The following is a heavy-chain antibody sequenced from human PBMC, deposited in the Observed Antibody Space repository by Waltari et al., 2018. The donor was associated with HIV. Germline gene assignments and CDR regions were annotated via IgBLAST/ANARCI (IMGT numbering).Heavy chain of an antibody. J-gene: IGHJ4*02. CDR2: FWSDGAEI. V-gene: IGHV3-33*01. CDR1: GFTFSNFA. D-gene: IGHD6-6*01. CDR3: ARGYSSSRWIPLYH. Sequence: QVQLVESGGGVVQPGTSLTLPCAVSGFTFSNFAIHWVRQSTGKRLEWLAVFWSDGAEISYADSVKGRFTISKDSSQKTLYRHLTSLRAEDTALYYWARGYSSSRWIPLYHWGRGTLVTVSS.